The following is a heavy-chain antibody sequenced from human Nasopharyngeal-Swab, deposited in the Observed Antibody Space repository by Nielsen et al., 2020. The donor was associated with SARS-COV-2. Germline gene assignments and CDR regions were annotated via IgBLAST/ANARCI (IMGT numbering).Heavy chain of an antibody. CDR3: ARALKWLVLDY. CDR2: MAYDGTNK. V-gene: IGHV3-30*03. J-gene: IGHJ4*02. Sequence: GESLKISCEASGFTFSTYGMHWVRQAPGKGLEWVAVMAYDGTNKYYADSVKGRFTISRDNSKNTLYLEMINVRPEDTAVYYCARALKWLVLDYWGQGSLVTVSS. D-gene: IGHD6-19*01. CDR1: GFTFSTYG.